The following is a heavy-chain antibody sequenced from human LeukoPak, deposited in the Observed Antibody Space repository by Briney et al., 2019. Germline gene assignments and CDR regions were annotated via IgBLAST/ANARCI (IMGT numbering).Heavy chain of an antibody. J-gene: IGHJ4*02. Sequence: GGSLRLSCAASGYTFSSYGMHWLRQGPGKGLEWVSSISSSSSYIYYADSVKGRFTISRDNAKNSLYLQMNSLRAEDTAVYYCARDMWDIVVVPAAIGGAALDYWGQGTLVTVSS. D-gene: IGHD2-2*01. CDR3: ARDMWDIVVVPAAIGGAALDY. CDR2: ISSSSSYI. CDR1: GYTFSSYG. V-gene: IGHV3-21*01.